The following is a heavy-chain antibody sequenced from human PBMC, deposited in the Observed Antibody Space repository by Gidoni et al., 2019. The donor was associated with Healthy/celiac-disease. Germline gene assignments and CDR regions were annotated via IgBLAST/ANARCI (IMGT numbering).Heavy chain of an antibody. CDR2: IYPGDSDN. CDR3: ARLDGIAARPLDY. Sequence: EVQLVQSGAEVKKPGESLKISCKGSGYTFTRYWIGWVRQLPGKGLVWLGSIYPGDSDNSYSPSFQGQVTILADKSISTAYLQWSSLKASDTAMYYCARLDGIAARPLDYWGQGTLVTVSS. D-gene: IGHD6-6*01. V-gene: IGHV5-51*01. J-gene: IGHJ4*02. CDR1: GYTFTRYW.